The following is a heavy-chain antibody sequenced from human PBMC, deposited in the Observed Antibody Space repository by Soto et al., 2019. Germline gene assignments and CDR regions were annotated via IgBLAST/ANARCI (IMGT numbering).Heavy chain of an antibody. CDR3: ARGGLNYYYGMDV. V-gene: IGHV4-59*01. J-gene: IGHJ6*02. Sequence: QVQLQESGPGLVKPSETLSLTCTVSGGSISSYYWSWIRQPPGKGLEWIGYIYYSGSTNYNPSLKSRVTLSVDTSKNQFSLKLSSVTAADTAVYYCARGGLNYYYGMDVWGQGTTVTVSS. D-gene: IGHD3-16*01. CDR1: GGSISSYY. CDR2: IYYSGST.